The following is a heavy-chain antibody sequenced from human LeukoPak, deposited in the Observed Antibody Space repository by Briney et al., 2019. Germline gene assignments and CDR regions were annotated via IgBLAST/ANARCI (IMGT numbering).Heavy chain of an antibody. CDR1: GGSISSGGYS. D-gene: IGHD6-19*01. CDR2: IYHSGST. J-gene: IGHJ5*02. Sequence: SETLSLTCAVSGGSISSGGYSWSWIRQPPGKGLEWIGYIYHSGSTYYNPSLKSRVTISVDRSKNQFSLKLSSVTAADTAVYYCARWGYGSGWSVDPWGQGTLVTVSS. V-gene: IGHV4-30-2*02. CDR3: ARWGYGSGWSVDP.